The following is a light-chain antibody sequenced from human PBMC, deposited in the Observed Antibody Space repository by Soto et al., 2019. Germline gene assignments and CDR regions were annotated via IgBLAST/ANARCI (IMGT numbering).Light chain of an antibody. CDR1: QSVSSSY. Sequence: EMVLTQSPGTLYLSPGERATLSCRASQSVSSSYLAWYQQKPGQAPRLLIYGASSRATGIPDRFSGSGSGTDFTITMSRQETDDFAVYYSQRYSVSQWSFGQATQVEIK. V-gene: IGKV3-20*01. CDR3: QRYSVSQWS. J-gene: IGKJ1*01. CDR2: GAS.